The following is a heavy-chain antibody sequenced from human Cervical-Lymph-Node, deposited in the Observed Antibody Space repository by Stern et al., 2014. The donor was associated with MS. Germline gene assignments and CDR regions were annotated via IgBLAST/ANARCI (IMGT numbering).Heavy chain of an antibody. CDR2: SIPIFDTP. CDR3: VLPSTVTTAAFDV. CDR1: GGTFSTFS. D-gene: IGHD4-11*01. J-gene: IGHJ3*01. V-gene: IGHV1-69*06. Sequence: DQLVESGAEVKKPGSSVKVSCKASGGTFSTFSINWVRQVPGQRLEWMGGSIPIFDTPNFAQKFQGRVTITADSSTSTVYMALNSLRFDDTAVYYCVLPSTVTTAAFDVWGRGTMVTVSS.